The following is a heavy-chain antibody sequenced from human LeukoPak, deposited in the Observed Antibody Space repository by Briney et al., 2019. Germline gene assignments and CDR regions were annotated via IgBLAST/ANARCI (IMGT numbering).Heavy chain of an antibody. V-gene: IGHV4-59*05. CDR3: ARRRWYCSSTSCPEGFDP. CDR1: GDSISVYY. Sequence: SETLSLTCTVSGDSISVYYWTWIRQTAGKGLEWIGGIYYSGSTYYNPPLKSRVTISVDTSKNQFSLKLSSVTAADTAVYYCARRRWYCSSTSCPEGFDPWGQGTLVTVSS. D-gene: IGHD2-2*01. J-gene: IGHJ5*02. CDR2: IYYSGST.